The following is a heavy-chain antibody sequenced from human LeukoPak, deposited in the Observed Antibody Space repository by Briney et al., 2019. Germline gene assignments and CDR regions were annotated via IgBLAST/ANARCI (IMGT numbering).Heavy chain of an antibody. V-gene: IGHV3-74*01. J-gene: IGHJ4*02. D-gene: IGHD3-9*01. CDR2: VNREGTTS. CDR3: ARDADWILFDY. Sequence: PGGSLRLSCAASGFTFSTYWMHWVRQVPGKGLVWVSRVNREGTTSAYADSVKGRFTISRDNDKNTLYLQMNSLRVEDTAVYYCARDADWILFDYWGQGTLVTVSS. CDR1: GFTFSTYW.